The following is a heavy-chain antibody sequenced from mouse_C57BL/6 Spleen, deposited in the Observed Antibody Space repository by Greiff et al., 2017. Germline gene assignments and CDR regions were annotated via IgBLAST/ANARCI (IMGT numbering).Heavy chain of an antibody. CDR3: ARPYYYGSSYGYFDV. CDR1: GYAFSSSW. D-gene: IGHD1-1*01. Sequence: QVQLKQSGPELVKPGASVKISCKASGYAFSSSWMNWVKQRPGKGLEWIGRIYPGDGDTNYNGKFKGKATLTADKSSSTAYMQLSSLPSEDSAVYFCARPYYYGSSYGYFDVWGTGTTVTVSS. J-gene: IGHJ1*03. CDR2: IYPGDGDT. V-gene: IGHV1-82*01.